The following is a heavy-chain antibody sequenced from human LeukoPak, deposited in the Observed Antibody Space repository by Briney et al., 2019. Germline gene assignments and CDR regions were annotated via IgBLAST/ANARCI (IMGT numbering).Heavy chain of an antibody. CDR1: GFTFSSYS. Sequence: GGSLRLSCAASGFTFSSYSMNWVRQAPGKGLEWVSSISSRSSYIDYADSLKGRFTISRDDAKNSLYLQMNSLRAEDTAVYYCARGKEPVAGSLSHFDYWGQGTLVTVSS. CDR2: ISSRSSYI. J-gene: IGHJ4*02. CDR3: ARGKEPVAGSLSHFDY. V-gene: IGHV3-21*01. D-gene: IGHD6-19*01.